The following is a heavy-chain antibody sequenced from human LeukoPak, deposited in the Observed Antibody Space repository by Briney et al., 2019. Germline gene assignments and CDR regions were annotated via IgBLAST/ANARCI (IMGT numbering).Heavy chain of an antibody. CDR1: GYSISGDSY. CDR3: ARAHFRSGGSCHSVSDY. V-gene: IGHV4-38-2*01. Sequence: PSETLSLTCAVSGYSISGDSYWGWIRQPPGKGLEWIGGINHSGTTYYNPSLKSRVTISVDTSKNQFSLKLTSVTAADTAVYYCARAHFRSGGSCHSVSDYWGQGTLVTVSS. J-gene: IGHJ4*02. D-gene: IGHD2-15*01. CDR2: INHSGTT.